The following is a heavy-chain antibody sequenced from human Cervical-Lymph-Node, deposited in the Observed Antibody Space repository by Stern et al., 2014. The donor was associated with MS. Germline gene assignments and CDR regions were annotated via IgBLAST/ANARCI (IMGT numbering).Heavy chain of an antibody. CDR1: GYTFTLYA. V-gene: IGHV7-4-1*01. Sequence: VQLVDSGSEFKSPGASVKVSCKASGYTFTLYAMNWVRQAPGQGLEWMGRIKTNTGNATYAQGFSGRFVFSLDTSVSTAYLHIHSLKAEDTAVYFCARSLPGGYRINWFDPWGQGTLVTVSS. D-gene: IGHD3-22*01. CDR3: ARSLPGGYRINWFDP. J-gene: IGHJ5*02. CDR2: IKTNTGNA.